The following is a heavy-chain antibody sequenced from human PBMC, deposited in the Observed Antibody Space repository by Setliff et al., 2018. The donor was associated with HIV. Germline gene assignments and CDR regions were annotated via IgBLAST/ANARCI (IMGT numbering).Heavy chain of an antibody. V-gene: IGHV4-61*02. J-gene: IGHJ4*02. CDR2: IYTSGST. CDR1: GGSISSGSYY. CDR3: ARQVYHDSGYYLDH. Sequence: SETLSLTCTVSGGSISSGSYYWSWIRQPAGKGLEWIGRIYTSGSTNYNPSLKSRVTISADTPKNQFSLKLRSVTAADTALYYCARQVYHDSGYYLDHWGQGTLVTVSS. D-gene: IGHD3-22*01.